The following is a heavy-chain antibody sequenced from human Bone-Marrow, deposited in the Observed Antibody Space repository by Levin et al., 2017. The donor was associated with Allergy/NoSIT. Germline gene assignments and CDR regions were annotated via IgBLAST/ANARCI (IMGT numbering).Heavy chain of an antibody. Sequence: GESLKISCSVSGYTLSDYYIHWIRKTPGQGLEWIGWIDPTHGGTQFSEKFHDRLVLTRNSSINTAYMELGKLRSGDTALYYCARGGASSNDYWGRGTLVTVSS. CDR3: ARGGASSNDY. CDR1: GYTLSDYY. D-gene: IGHD6-13*01. J-gene: IGHJ4*02. CDR2: IDPTHGGT. V-gene: IGHV1-2*02.